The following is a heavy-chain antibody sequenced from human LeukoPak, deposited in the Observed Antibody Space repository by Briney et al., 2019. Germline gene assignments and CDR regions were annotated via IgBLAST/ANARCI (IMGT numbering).Heavy chain of an antibody. CDR2: INTDGSST. CDR3: AKFYGDYERDAFDI. Sequence: GGSLRLSCAASGFTFSSYWMHWVRQAPGKGLVWVSRINTDGSSTSYADSVKGRFTISRDDAENSLYLQMNSLRAEDTAVYYCAKFYGDYERDAFDIWGQGTMVTVSS. CDR1: GFTFSSYW. D-gene: IGHD4-17*01. J-gene: IGHJ3*02. V-gene: IGHV3-74*01.